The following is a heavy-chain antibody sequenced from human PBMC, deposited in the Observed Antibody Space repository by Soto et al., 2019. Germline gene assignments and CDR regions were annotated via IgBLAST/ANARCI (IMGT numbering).Heavy chain of an antibody. CDR1: GFTVSSNY. D-gene: IGHD3-10*01. J-gene: IGHJ6*03. Sequence: GGSLRLSCAASGFTVSSNYMSWVRQAPGKGLEWVSVIYSGGSTYYADSVKGRFTISRDNSKNTLYLQMNSLRAEDTAVYYCARDIAGSGNYYMDVWGKGTTVTVSS. CDR3: ARDIAGSGNYYMDV. CDR2: IYSGGST. V-gene: IGHV3-66*01.